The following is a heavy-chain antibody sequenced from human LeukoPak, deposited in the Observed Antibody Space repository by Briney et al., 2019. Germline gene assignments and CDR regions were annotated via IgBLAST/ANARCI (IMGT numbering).Heavy chain of an antibody. Sequence: SETLSLTCTVSDDSINNDRYFWAWIRQPPGKGLEWIASINYSGRTYYNPSLNSRLIISVDTAKRQFSLKLTSVTAADTALYFCARDIDDVGALFDFWGQGTLVTVSS. V-gene: IGHV4-39*07. CDR3: ARDIDDVGALFDF. CDR2: INYSGRT. D-gene: IGHD1-26*01. J-gene: IGHJ4*02. CDR1: DDSINNDRYF.